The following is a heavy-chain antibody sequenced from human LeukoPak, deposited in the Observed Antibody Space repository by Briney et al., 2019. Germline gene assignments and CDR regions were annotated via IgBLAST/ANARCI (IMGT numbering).Heavy chain of an antibody. D-gene: IGHD3-10*01. CDR2: ISAYNGNT. CDR1: GYTFTSYG. CDR3: ARDRHYYGSGSYPGWFDP. V-gene: IGHV1-18*04. Sequence: ASVKVSCKASGYTFTSYGISWVRQAPGQGFEWMGWISAYNGNTNYAQKLQGRVTMTTDTSTSTAYMELRSLSSDDTAVYYCARDRHYYGSGSYPGWFDPWGQGTLVTVSS. J-gene: IGHJ5*02.